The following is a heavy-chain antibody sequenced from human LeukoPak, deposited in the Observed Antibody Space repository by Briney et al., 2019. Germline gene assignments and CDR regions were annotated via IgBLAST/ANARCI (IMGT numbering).Heavy chain of an antibody. D-gene: IGHD5-12*01. CDR2: IYYSGST. CDR1: GGSISSSSYY. J-gene: IGHJ4*02. V-gene: IGHV4-39*01. CDR3: ARVRGYEFDY. Sequence: SETLSLTCTVSGGSISSSSYYWGWIRQPPGKGLEWIGSIYYSGSTYFNPSLKSRVTISVDTSKNQFSLKLSSVTAADTAVYYCARVRGYEFDYWGQGTLVTVSS.